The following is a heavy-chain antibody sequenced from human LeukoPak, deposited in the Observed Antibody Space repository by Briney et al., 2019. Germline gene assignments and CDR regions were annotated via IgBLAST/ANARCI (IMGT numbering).Heavy chain of an antibody. CDR3: ARTFYSSGTGVPIYY. CDR2: ISYDGSNK. J-gene: IGHJ4*02. Sequence: GGSLRLSCAASGFTFSSYAMHWVRQAPGKGLEWVAVISYDGSNKYYADSVKGRFTISRDNSKNTLYLQMNSLRAEDTAVYYCARTFYSSGTGVPIYYWGQGTLVTVSS. D-gene: IGHD6-19*01. V-gene: IGHV3-30-3*01. CDR1: GFTFSSYA.